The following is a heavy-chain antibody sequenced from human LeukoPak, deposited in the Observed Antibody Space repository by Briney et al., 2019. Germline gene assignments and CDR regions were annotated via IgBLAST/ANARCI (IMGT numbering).Heavy chain of an antibody. J-gene: IGHJ4*02. CDR3: AKGLEVLWLAAGFDF. CDR1: GFTFSSYS. Sequence: GGSLRLSCAASGFTFSSYSMKWVRQAPGKGLEWVSSISSSSSYIYYADSVKGRFTISRDNAKNSLYLQMNSLRPEDTALYYCAKGLEVLWLAAGFDFWGQGTLVTVSS. V-gene: IGHV3-21*04. CDR2: ISSSSSYI. D-gene: IGHD1-1*01.